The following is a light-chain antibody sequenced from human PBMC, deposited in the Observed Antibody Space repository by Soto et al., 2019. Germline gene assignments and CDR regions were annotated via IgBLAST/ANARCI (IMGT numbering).Light chain of an antibody. CDR2: EVS. CDR3: CSHAGSSVV. V-gene: IGLV2-14*01. Sequence: QSVLTQPASVSGSPEQSITISCTGTSSDVGGYNYVSWYQQHPGKAPKLMIYEVSNRPSGVSNRFSGSKPGNTASLTISGLQAEDEADYYCCSHAGSSVVFGTGTKVTVL. CDR1: SSDVGGYNY. J-gene: IGLJ1*01.